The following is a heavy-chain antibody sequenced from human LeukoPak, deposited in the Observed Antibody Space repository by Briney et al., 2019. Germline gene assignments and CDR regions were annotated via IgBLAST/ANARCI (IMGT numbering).Heavy chain of an antibody. V-gene: IGHV1-2*02. D-gene: IGHD2-2*01. Sequence: ASVKVSCKTSGYTFTAYYMHWVRQAPGQGLEWMGWINPNSGGTNYAQKFQGRVTMTRDTSITTAYMELSRLRSDATAVYYCARGPIVVVPAAKGSGWFDPWGQGTLVTVSS. CDR1: GYTFTAYY. J-gene: IGHJ5*02. CDR3: ARGPIVVVPAAKGSGWFDP. CDR2: INPNSGGT.